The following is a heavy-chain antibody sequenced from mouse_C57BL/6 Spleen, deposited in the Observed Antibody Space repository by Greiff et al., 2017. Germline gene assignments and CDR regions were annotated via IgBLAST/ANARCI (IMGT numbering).Heavy chain of an antibody. CDR3: ARGTGRAWFAY. CDR2: IDPSDSYT. J-gene: IGHJ3*01. D-gene: IGHD4-1*01. CDR1: GYTFTSYW. V-gene: IGHV1-69*01. Sequence: VQLQQPGAELVMPGASVKLSCKASGYTFTSYWMHWVKQRPGQGLEWIGEIDPSDSYTNYNQKFKGKSTLTVDKSSSTANMQLSSLTSEDSAVYYGARGTGRAWFAYWGQGTLVTVSA.